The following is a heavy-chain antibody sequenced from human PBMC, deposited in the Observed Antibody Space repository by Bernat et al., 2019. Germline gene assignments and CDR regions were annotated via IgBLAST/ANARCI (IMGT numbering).Heavy chain of an antibody. Sequence: QVQLVESGGGLVKPGGSLRLSCAASGFTFSDYYMSWIRQAPGKGLEWVSYISSSGSTIYYADSVKGRYTISRDNAKNSLYLQMNSLRAEDTAVYYCAREAIDYDWVPTNWFDPWGQGTLVTVSS. J-gene: IGHJ5*02. CDR2: ISSSGSTI. CDR1: GFTFSDYY. CDR3: AREAIDYDWVPTNWFDP. V-gene: IGHV3-11*01. D-gene: IGHD3-16*01.